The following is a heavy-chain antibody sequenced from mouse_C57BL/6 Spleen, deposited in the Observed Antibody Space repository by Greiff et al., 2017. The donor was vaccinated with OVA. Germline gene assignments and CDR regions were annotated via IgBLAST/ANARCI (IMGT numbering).Heavy chain of an antibody. Sequence: QVQLKESGAELVKPGASVKLSCKASGYTFTSYWMHWVKQRPGRGLEWIGRIDPNSGGTKYNEKFKSKATLTVDKPSSTAYMQLSSLTSEDSAVYYCARGTTVVARYAMDYWGQGTSVTVSS. J-gene: IGHJ4*01. CDR1: GYTFTSYW. CDR3: ARGTTVVARYAMDY. CDR2: IDPNSGGT. V-gene: IGHV1-72*01. D-gene: IGHD1-1*01.